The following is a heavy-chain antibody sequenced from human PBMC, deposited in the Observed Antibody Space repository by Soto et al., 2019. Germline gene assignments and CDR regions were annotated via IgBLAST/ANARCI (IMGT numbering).Heavy chain of an antibody. CDR2: IYTSGST. J-gene: IGHJ5*02. Sequence: SETLSLTWTVSVGSINIYYWSCIRQPAGKGLEWIGRIYTSGSTNYNPSLKSRVTMSVDTSKNRFSLKLSSVTAADTAVYYCARGIYSKVGATIWFDPWGQGTLVTVSS. CDR3: ARGIYSKVGATIWFDP. D-gene: IGHD1-26*01. V-gene: IGHV4-4*07. CDR1: VGSINIYY.